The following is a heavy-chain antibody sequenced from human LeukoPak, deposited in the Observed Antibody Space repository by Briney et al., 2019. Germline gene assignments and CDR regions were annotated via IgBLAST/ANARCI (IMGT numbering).Heavy chain of an antibody. CDR2: ICPGDSNT. J-gene: IGHJ4*02. Sequence: GESLKISCKGSGFDFTVQWIAWVRQMPGKGLEWMGIICPGDSNTKYSPSFRGQVTISADRSINTAYLQWSSLTASDTAMYYCASRPFETTVVPWDFYWGQGTQVTVSP. CDR3: ASRPFETTVVPWDFY. D-gene: IGHD4-17*01. CDR1: GFDFTVQW. V-gene: IGHV5-51*01.